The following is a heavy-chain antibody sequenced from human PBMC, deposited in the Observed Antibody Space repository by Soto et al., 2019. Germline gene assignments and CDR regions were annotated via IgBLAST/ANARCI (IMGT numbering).Heavy chain of an antibody. V-gene: IGHV1-18*01. D-gene: IGHD2-2*01. Sequence: GASVKVSCKASGYTFTSYGISWVRQAPGQGLEWMGWISAYNGNTNYAQRLQGRVTMTTDTSSDTAYMELSSLTSEDTAMYYCATHLSDANFDHWGQGTLVTVSS. CDR3: ATHLSDANFDH. J-gene: IGHJ4*02. CDR2: ISAYNGNT. CDR1: GYTFTSYG.